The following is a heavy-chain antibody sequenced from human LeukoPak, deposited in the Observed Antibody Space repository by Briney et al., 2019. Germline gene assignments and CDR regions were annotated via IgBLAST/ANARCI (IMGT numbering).Heavy chain of an antibody. CDR3: VKVMGFDLLKDAFHI. CDR2: ISWDSGSQ. CDR1: GFNLEDFA. Sequence: PGRSLRLSCVGSGFNLEDFAMHWVRQVPGKGLEWVSSISWDSGSQAYTDSVKGRFTISRDNDKNSLYLQMDSLRPEDTAFYYCVKVMGFDLLKDAFHIWGQGTLVTVSS. V-gene: IGHV3-9*01. D-gene: IGHD3-9*01. J-gene: IGHJ3*02.